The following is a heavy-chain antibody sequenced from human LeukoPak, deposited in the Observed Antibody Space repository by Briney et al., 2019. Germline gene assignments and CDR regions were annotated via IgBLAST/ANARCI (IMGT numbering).Heavy chain of an antibody. Sequence: SETLSLTCTVSGGSFCNYYWSWIRQPPGKGLEWIGYIYDSGTTNYNPSLKSRVTISVDTATNQFSLKLRSVTAADTAVYYCARDFSAAFDIWGQGTMVTVSS. CDR1: GGSFCNYY. CDR2: IYDSGTT. CDR3: ARDFSAAFDI. D-gene: IGHD2/OR15-2a*01. J-gene: IGHJ3*02. V-gene: IGHV4-59*01.